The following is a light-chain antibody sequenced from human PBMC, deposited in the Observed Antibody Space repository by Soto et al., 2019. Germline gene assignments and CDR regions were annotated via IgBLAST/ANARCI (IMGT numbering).Light chain of an antibody. V-gene: IGLV2-14*03. CDR3: HSYQL. J-gene: IGLJ2*01. CDR2: DVS. Sequence: QSALTQPASLSGSPGQSITISCTGSNNDIGSYNYVSWYQQHPGKAPKLIIFDVSNRPSGVSNRFSGSRSGNTASLTISQLQTEDEADYFCHSYQLIAGGTKLTVL. CDR1: NNDIGSYNY.